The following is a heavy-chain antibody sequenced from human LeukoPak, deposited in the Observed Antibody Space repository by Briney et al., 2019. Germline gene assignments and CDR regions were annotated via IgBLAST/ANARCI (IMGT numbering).Heavy chain of an antibody. CDR3: ARGPRGGNWNEALDY. V-gene: IGHV5-51*01. CDR2: FYPGDSDT. Sequence: GESLKISCKASGYTFTSYWIGWVRQMPGEGLEWMGMFYPGDSDTRKSPSFQDQVTLSADKSITTAYLQWSSLKASDTAMYYCARGPRGGNWNEALDYWGQGTLVTVSS. J-gene: IGHJ4*02. D-gene: IGHD1-1*01. CDR1: GYTFTSYW.